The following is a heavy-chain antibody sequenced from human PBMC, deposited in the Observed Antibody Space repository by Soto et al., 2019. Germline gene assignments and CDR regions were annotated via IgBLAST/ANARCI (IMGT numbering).Heavy chain of an antibody. D-gene: IGHD3-22*01. CDR1: GFTFSSHA. J-gene: IGHJ3*02. CDR2: ISGSGGST. CDR3: AATDYYDSSGYYPFEI. Sequence: GGSLRLSCAASGFTFSSHAMSGVRQAPGKGLEWVSAISGSGGSTYYADSVKGRFTISRDNSKNTLYLQLNSLRAEDTAVYYCAATDYYDSSGYYPFEIWGQGTMVTVSS. V-gene: IGHV3-23*01.